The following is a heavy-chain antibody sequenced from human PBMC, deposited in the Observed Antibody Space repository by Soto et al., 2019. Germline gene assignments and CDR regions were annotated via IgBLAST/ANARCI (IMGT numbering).Heavy chain of an antibody. CDR1: GYTFTSYA. CDR3: AREEVEVGFDP. J-gene: IGHJ5*02. D-gene: IGHD1-1*01. CDR2: INAGNGNT. V-gene: IGHV1-3*01. Sequence: QVQLVQSGAEVKKPGASVKVSCKASGYTFTSYAMHWVRQAPGQRLEWMGWINAGNGNTKYSQKFQGRVTITRDTSASTVYMELSSLRSEDTAVYYCAREEVEVGFDPWGQGTLVTVSS.